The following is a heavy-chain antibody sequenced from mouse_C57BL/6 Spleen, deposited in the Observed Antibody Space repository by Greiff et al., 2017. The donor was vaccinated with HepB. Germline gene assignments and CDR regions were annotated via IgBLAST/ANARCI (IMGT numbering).Heavy chain of an antibody. CDR3: ARGSSGYRYYYAMDY. Sequence: EVQRVESGGGLVKPGGSLKLSCAASGFTFSSYAMSWVRQTPEKRLEWVATISDGGSYTYYPDNVKGRFTISRDNAKNNLYLQMSHLKSEDTAMYYCARGSSGYRYYYAMDYWGQGTSVTVSS. D-gene: IGHD3-2*02. CDR2: ISDGGSYT. CDR1: GFTFSSYA. V-gene: IGHV5-4*01. J-gene: IGHJ4*01.